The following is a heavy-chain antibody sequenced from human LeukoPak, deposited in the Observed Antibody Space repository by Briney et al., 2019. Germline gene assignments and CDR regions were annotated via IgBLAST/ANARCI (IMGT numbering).Heavy chain of an antibody. CDR3: ARVAMALLDAFDI. Sequence: ASVKVSCKASGYTFTGYYMHWVRQAPGQGLEWMGWINPSSGGTNYAQKFQGRVTMTTDTSTSTAYMELRSLRSDDTAVYYCARVAMALLDAFDIWGQGTMVTVSS. J-gene: IGHJ3*02. D-gene: IGHD5-18*01. CDR1: GYTFTGYY. V-gene: IGHV1-2*02. CDR2: INPSSGGT.